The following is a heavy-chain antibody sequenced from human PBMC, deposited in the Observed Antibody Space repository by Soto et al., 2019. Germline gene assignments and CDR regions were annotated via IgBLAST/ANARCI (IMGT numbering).Heavy chain of an antibody. CDR1: GGSMRGYY. J-gene: IGHJ4*02. CDR3: ARSIAVPSSHIDH. CDR2: VYYTGST. D-gene: IGHD6-6*01. Sequence: QVQLQESGPGLVKPSETLSLTCRVSGGSMRGYYWSWIRQAPGKGLEWIGYVYYTGSTTYNPSLQSRVTISVDTSNKQFSLRLRLATAADTVVYFCARSIAVPSSHIDHWGQGIRVTVSS. V-gene: IGHV4-59*01.